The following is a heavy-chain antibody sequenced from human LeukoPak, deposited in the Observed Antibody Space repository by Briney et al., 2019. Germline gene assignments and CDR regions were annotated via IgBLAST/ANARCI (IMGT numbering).Heavy chain of an antibody. V-gene: IGHV3-30-3*01. CDR3: ASTLFRERNFDY. Sequence: GGSLRFSCAASGFTFSSYAMHWVRQAPGKGLEWVAVISYDGSNKYYADSVKGRFTISRDNSKNTLYLQMNSLRAEDTAVYYCASTLFRERNFDYWGQGTLVTVSS. CDR2: ISYDGSNK. J-gene: IGHJ4*02. D-gene: IGHD3-10*01. CDR1: GFTFSSYA.